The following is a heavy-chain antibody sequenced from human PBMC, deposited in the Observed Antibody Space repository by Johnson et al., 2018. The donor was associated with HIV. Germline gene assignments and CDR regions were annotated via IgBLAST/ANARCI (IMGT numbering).Heavy chain of an antibody. CDR1: AFTVSSNY. CDR2: ISYDGNNK. CDR3: AKEAITMEVDI. J-gene: IGHJ3*02. V-gene: IGHV3-30*12. D-gene: IGHD3-10*01. Sequence: QVQLVESGGGLVQHGGSLRLSCAASAFTVSSNYMSWVRQAPGKGLEWVAVISYDGNNKYYADSVKGRFTISRDNSKNTLYLQIDSLRAEDTAVYYCAKEAITMEVDIWGQGTMVNVSS.